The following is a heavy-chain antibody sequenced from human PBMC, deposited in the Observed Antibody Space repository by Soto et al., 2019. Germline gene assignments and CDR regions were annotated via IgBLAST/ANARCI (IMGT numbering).Heavy chain of an antibody. D-gene: IGHD3-22*01. CDR1: GFTFGDYA. CDR2: IRSKAYGGTT. J-gene: IGHJ3*02. CDR3: TRDEAHYYDSSGYAFDI. V-gene: IGHV3-49*04. Sequence: GGSLRLSCTASGFTFGDYAMSWVRQAPGKGLEWVGFIRSKAYGGTTEYAASVKGRFTISRDDSKSIAYLQMNSMKTEDTAVYYCTRDEAHYYDSSGYAFDIWGQGTMVTVSS.